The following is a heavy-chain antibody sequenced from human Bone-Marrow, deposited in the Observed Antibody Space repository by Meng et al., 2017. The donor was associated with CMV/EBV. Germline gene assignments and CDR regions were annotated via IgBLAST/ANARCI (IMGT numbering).Heavy chain of an antibody. CDR3: ARGPPGYCSSTSCYGGYFDY. J-gene: IGHJ4*02. CDR1: GFTFDDYA. Sequence: SLKISCAASGFTFDDYAMHWVRQAPGKGLEWVSGISWNSGSIGYADSVKGRFTISRDNAKNSLYLQMNSLRAEDTALYYCARGPPGYCSSTSCYGGYFDYWGQGTLVTFSS. V-gene: IGHV3-9*01. CDR2: ISWNSGSI. D-gene: IGHD2-2*01.